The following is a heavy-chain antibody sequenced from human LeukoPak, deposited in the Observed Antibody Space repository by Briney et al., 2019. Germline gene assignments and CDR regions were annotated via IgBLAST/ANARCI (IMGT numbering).Heavy chain of an antibody. CDR1: GFTFDDYA. D-gene: IGHD3-22*01. J-gene: IGHJ4*02. V-gene: IGHV3-43*02. CDR3: AKDLYYYDSSGYYDY. Sequence: PGGSLRLSCAASGFTFDDYAMHWVRQAPGKGLEWVSLISGDGGSTYYADSVKGRSTISRDNSKNSLYLQMNSLRTEDTALYYCAKDLYYYDSSGYYDYWGQGTLVTVSS. CDR2: ISGDGGST.